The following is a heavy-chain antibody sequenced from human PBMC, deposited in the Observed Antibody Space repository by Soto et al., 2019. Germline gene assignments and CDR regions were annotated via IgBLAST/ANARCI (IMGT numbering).Heavy chain of an antibody. CDR3: AGDCSSTSCYSTDYYYYGMDV. Sequence: SETLSLTCTVSGGSISSGDYYWSWIRQPPGKGLEWIGYIYDRGSTYYNPSLKSRVTISVDTSTNQFSLKMSSGAAADTAFYYCAGDCSSTSCYSTDYYYYGMDVWGQGTTVTVSS. V-gene: IGHV4-30-4*01. J-gene: IGHJ6*02. CDR1: GGSISSGDYY. D-gene: IGHD2-2*01. CDR2: IYDRGST.